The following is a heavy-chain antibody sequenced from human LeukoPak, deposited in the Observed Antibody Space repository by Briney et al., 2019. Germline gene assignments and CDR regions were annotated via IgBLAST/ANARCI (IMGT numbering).Heavy chain of an antibody. CDR3: ARDPHSSGWYFSAFDI. D-gene: IGHD6-19*01. J-gene: IGHJ3*02. Sequence: GGSLRLSCAASGFTFSSYAVHWVRQAPGKGLEWVAVISYDGTNKHYADSVKGRFTISRDNSNNTLYLQMNSLRAEDTAVYYCARDPHSSGWYFSAFDIWGQGTMVTVSS. CDR1: GFTFSSYA. CDR2: ISYDGTNK. V-gene: IGHV3-30-3*01.